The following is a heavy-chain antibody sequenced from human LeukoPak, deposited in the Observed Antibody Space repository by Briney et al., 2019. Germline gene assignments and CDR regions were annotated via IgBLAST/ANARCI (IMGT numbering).Heavy chain of an antibody. Sequence: SETLSLTCTVSGGSISNGDYYWSWIRQPPGKGLEWIGYIYYSGSTYYNPSLKSRVTISVDTSKNQFSLKLSSVTAADTAVYYCARAEVDTAMAKEWGQGTLVTVSS. CDR3: ARAEVDTAMAKE. V-gene: IGHV4-30-4*08. J-gene: IGHJ4*02. CDR1: GGSISNGDYY. D-gene: IGHD5-18*01. CDR2: IYYSGST.